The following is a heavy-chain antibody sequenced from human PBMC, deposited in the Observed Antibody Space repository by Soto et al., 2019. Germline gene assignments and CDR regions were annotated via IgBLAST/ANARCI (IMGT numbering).Heavy chain of an antibody. CDR1: GFTFSSYD. J-gene: IGHJ4*02. D-gene: IGHD1-7*01. Sequence: GGSLRLSCVASGFTFSSYDMHWVRQAPGKGLEYVSSISSNGGTTYYGNSVKGRFTISRDNSKNTLYLQMGSLRAEDMAVYYCVRRVSGNYXYWGQGTLVTVSS. CDR2: ISSNGGTT. V-gene: IGHV3-64*01. CDR3: VRRVSGNYXY.